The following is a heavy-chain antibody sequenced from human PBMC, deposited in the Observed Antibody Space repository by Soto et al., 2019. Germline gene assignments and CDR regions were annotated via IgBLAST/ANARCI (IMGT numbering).Heavy chain of an antibody. Sequence: GGSLRLSCAASGFTFSSYWMHWVRQAPGKGLVWVSRINSDGSSTSYADSVKGRFTISRDNSKNTLYLQMNSLRAEDTAVYYCARDLYGSGSYGDLDYWSQGTLVTVSS. J-gene: IGHJ4*02. CDR3: ARDLYGSGSYGDLDY. D-gene: IGHD3-10*01. CDR1: GFTFSSYW. V-gene: IGHV3-74*01. CDR2: INSDGSST.